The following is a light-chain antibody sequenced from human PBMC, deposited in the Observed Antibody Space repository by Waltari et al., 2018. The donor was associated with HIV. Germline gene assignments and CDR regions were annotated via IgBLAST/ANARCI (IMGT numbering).Light chain of an antibody. CDR1: SSNIGDNT. CDR2: NDA. Sequence: QSVLTQPPSASGTFGQRVAISCSGSSSNIGDNTANWYQQVPGATPKLLIYNDAQRPSGVPDRFSGSKSGTSASLSINGRQSEDEGTYYCSTWQDGLNGVLFGGGTELAVL. CDR3: STWQDGLNGVL. J-gene: IGLJ2*01. V-gene: IGLV1-44*01.